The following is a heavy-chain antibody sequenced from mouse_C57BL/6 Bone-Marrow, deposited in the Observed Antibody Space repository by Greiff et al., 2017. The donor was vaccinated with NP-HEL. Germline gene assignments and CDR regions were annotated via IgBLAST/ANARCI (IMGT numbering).Heavy chain of an antibody. V-gene: IGHV5-6*01. CDR2: ISSGGSYT. D-gene: IGHD2-4*01. Sequence: EVHLVESGGDLVKPGGSLKLSCAASGFTFSSYGMSWVRQTPDKRLEWVATISSGGSYTYYPDSVKGRFTISRDNAKNTLYLQMSSLKSEDTAMYYCARNYYDSVYAMDYWGQGTSVTVSS. J-gene: IGHJ4*01. CDR3: ARNYYDSVYAMDY. CDR1: GFTFSSYG.